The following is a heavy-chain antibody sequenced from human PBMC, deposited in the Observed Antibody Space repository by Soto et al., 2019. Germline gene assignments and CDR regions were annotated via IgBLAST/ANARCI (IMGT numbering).Heavy chain of an antibody. Sequence: EVQLVESGGGLGRPGGSLRLSCAASGFTFSSYDMNWVRQAPGKGLEWVSYISSSGSSIHYADSVKGRVTISRDNANNSRNLQMNSLSAEDTAVYYCGRGDALVVAGKNFDCWGRGSLVTVSS. CDR3: GRGDALVVAGKNFDC. CDR1: GFTFSSYD. CDR2: ISSSGSSI. J-gene: IGHJ4*02. D-gene: IGHD6-13*01. V-gene: IGHV3-48*03.